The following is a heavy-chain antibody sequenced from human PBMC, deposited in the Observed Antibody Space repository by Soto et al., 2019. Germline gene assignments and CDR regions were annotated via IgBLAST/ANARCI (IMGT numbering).Heavy chain of an antibody. CDR2: IYYSGST. D-gene: IGHD6-6*01. CDR3: ESSFC. Sequence: QLQLQESGPGLVKPSETLSLTCTVSGGSISSSSYYWGWIRQPPGKGLEWIGRIYYSGSTYYNPSHKRRLPLSVDTSKNQSPLKLSSVTAAGWAVYYCESSFCWGQGTLVTACS. J-gene: IGHJ4*02. V-gene: IGHV4-39*01. CDR1: GGSISSSSYY.